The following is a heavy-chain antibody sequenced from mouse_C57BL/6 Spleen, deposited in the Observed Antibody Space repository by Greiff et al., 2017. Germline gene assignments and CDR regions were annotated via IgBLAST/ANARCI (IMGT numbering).Heavy chain of an antibody. CDR2: IDPSDSYT. Sequence: QVQLQQPGAELVMPGASVKLSCKASGYTFTSYWMHWVKQRPGQGLEWIGEIDPSDSYTNYNQKFKGKSTLTVDKSSSTAYMQLSSLTSEDSAVYYWAREAYYSNYDAMDYWGQGTSVTVSS. J-gene: IGHJ4*01. V-gene: IGHV1-69*01. CDR3: AREAYYSNYDAMDY. D-gene: IGHD2-5*01. CDR1: GYTFTSYW.